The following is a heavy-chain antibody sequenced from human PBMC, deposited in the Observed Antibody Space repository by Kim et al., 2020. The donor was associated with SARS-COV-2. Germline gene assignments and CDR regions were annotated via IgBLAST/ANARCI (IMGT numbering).Heavy chain of an antibody. CDR1: GFTFSSYA. V-gene: IGHV3-30*04. J-gene: IGHJ6*02. D-gene: IGHD6-19*01. Sequence: GGSLRLSCAASGFTFSSYAMHWVRQAPGKGLEWVAVISYDGSNKYYADSVKGRFTISRDNSKNTLYLQMNSLRAEDTAVYYCARGGFVGAVGGTLRWYYYYYGMDVWGQGTTVTVSS. CDR3: ARGGFVGAVGGTLRWYYYYYGMDV. CDR2: ISYDGSNK.